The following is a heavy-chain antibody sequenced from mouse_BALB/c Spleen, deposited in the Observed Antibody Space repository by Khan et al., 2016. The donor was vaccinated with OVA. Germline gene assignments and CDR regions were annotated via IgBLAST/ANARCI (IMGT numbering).Heavy chain of an antibody. D-gene: IGHD1-1*01. CDR2: IYYSGTV. CDR3: ARDYGSLYWYFDV. J-gene: IGHJ1*01. V-gene: IGHV3-5*02. Sequence: VHLQESGPGLVKPSQTVSLTCTVTGISITSGNYRWSWIRQFPGNKLEWIGNIYYSGTVTYNPSLTSRTTITRDTSKNQFFLEMNSLTAEDTATYYGARDYGSLYWYFDVWGAGTTVTVSS. CDR1: GISITSGNYR.